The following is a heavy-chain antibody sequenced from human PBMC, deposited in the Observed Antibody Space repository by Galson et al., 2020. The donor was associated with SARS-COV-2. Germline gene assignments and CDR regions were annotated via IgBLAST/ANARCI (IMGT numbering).Heavy chain of an antibody. J-gene: IGHJ2*01. D-gene: IGHD2-21*02. Sequence: SETLFLTCAVSGYSVSTTNYWGWVRLAPGKGLEWIGSIYPNGRTYYNPSLESRVTISVDTSRNQFSLTLASVTAADTAFYYCARQGVNMIVLVTVPGWFFDLWGRGTLVTVSS. CDR3: ARQGVNMIVLVTVPGWFFDL. V-gene: IGHV4-38-2*01. CDR1: GYSVSTTNY. CDR2: IYPNGRT.